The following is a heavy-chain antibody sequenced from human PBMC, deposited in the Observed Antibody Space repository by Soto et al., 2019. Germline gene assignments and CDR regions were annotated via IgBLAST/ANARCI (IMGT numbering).Heavy chain of an antibody. CDR3: PSSMLRPLDLNY. D-gene: IGHD3-10*01. V-gene: IGHV3-9*01. Sequence: EVQLVESGGGLVQPGRSLRLSCAASGFTFDDYAMHWVRQAPGKGLEWVSGISWNSGSIGYADSVKGRFTISRDNAKNSLYLQMNSLRVEDTAVYYCPSSMLRPLDLNYWGQGTLVTVSS. CDR2: ISWNSGSI. J-gene: IGHJ4*02. CDR1: GFTFDDYA.